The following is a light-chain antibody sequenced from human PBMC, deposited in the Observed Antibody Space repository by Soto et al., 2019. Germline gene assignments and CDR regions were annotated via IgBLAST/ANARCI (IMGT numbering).Light chain of an antibody. Sequence: QLVLTQSPSASASLGASVKLTCTLSSGHSSYAIAWHQQQPEKGPRYLMKLNSDGSHSKGDGIPDRFSGSSSGAARYLTISRLQSEDEADYYCQTWGTGIQVFGGGTKVTVL. CDR2: LNSDGSH. J-gene: IGLJ2*01. CDR3: QTWGTGIQV. V-gene: IGLV4-69*01. CDR1: SGHSSYA.